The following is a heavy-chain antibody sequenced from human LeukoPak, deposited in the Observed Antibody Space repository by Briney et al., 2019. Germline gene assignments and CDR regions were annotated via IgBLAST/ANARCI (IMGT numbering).Heavy chain of an antibody. V-gene: IGHV4-4*02. CDR3: ATAPILRGEGGEHFKYGMDV. Sequence: SGTLSLTCAVSVGFISSGNWLSWVRQSPGKGLEWIGEIYHNGTANYNPSLKSRVTISADRFTNHFSLKLTSVTAADTAVYYCATAPILRGEGGEHFKYGMDVWGQGTTVSVSS. D-gene: IGHD2-2*02. CDR2: IYHNGTA. CDR1: VGFISSGNW. J-gene: IGHJ6*02.